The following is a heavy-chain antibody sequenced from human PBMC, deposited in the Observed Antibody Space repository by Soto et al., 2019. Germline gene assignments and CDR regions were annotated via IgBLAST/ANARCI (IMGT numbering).Heavy chain of an antibody. CDR1: GYTFSDFD. D-gene: IGHD3-10*01. J-gene: IGHJ4*02. V-gene: IGHV1-8*01. CDR2: MNPYSGQT. Sequence: QVLLGQSGAVVKKPGASVKVSCKTSGYTFSDFDINWVRQATGQGLEWVGWMNPYSGQTQYAQKFQGRVTMTRNTSTTTAYMDLSSLRSEDAAVYYCARGAIRGVLYYFDYWGQGTLVTVSS. CDR3: ARGAIRGVLYYFDY.